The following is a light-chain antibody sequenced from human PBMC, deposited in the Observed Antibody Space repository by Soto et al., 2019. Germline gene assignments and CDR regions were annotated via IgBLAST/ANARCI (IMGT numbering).Light chain of an antibody. Sequence: EIVLTQSPGILSLSPGERATLSCRGSQSVSSSYLAWYQQKPGQAPRLLIFRASTRATGIPARFSGSGSGTEFTLTISSLQSEDFAIYYCQQYHHWPPITFGQGTRLE. V-gene: IGKV3-15*01. J-gene: IGKJ5*01. CDR3: QQYHHWPPIT. CDR2: RAS. CDR1: QSVSSSY.